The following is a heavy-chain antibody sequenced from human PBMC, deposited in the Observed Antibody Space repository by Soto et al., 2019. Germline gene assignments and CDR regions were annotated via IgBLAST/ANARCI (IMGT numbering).Heavy chain of an antibody. CDR2: IIPIFGTA. Sequence: ASVKVSCKASGGTFSSYAISWVRQAPGQGLEWMGGIIPIFGTANYAQKFQGRVTITADESTSTAYMELSSLRSEDTAVYYCARDRLKYYDFWSGHSVRYYGMDVWGQGTTVTVSS. CDR3: ARDRLKYYDFWSGHSVRYYGMDV. D-gene: IGHD3-3*01. CDR1: GGTFSSYA. V-gene: IGHV1-69*13. J-gene: IGHJ6*02.